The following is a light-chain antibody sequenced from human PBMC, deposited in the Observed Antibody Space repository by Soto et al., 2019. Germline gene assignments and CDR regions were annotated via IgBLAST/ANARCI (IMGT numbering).Light chain of an antibody. Sequence: QSVLTQPASVSGSLGQSITISCTGTSSDLAGHNYVSWYQQHPGKAPRLVIYEVTNRPSGVSNRSSGSRSGNTASLTISGLQADDEADYYCNSFTDSSLYVFGAGTKVTVL. J-gene: IGLJ1*01. CDR1: SSDLAGHNY. V-gene: IGLV2-14*03. CDR2: EVT. CDR3: NSFTDSSLYV.